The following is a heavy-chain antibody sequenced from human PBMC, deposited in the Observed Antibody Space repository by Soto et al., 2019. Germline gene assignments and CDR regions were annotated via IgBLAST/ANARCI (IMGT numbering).Heavy chain of an antibody. CDR2: ISSNSAYI. CDR3: TRDASRDSSARGWFDP. D-gene: IGHD6-13*01. CDR1: GFTFRSFT. V-gene: IGHV3-21*01. J-gene: IGHJ5*02. Sequence: PGGSLRLSCAASGFTFRSFTMNWVRQAPGKELEWVSTISSNSAYIYYTDALRGRFTISRDNAKNSLHLQMNSLRAEDTAVYYCTRDASRDSSARGWFDPWG.